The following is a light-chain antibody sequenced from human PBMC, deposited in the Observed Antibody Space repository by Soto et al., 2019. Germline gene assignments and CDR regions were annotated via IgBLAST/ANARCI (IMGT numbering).Light chain of an antibody. CDR1: QSVSSN. V-gene: IGKV3-15*01. Sequence: EIVMTQSPATLSVSPGERATLSCRASQSVSSNLAWYQQKPGQAPRLLIYGASTRATGIPARFSGSGSGTEFTLTISRPQYEVFEFYYCQHNKNGPPNFSFGPGPMVYIK. CDR3: QHNKNGPPNFS. CDR2: GAS. J-gene: IGKJ3*01.